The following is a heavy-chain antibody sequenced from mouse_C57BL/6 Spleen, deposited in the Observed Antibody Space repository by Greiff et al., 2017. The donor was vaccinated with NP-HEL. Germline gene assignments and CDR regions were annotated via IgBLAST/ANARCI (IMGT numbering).Heavy chain of an antibody. CDR1: GFTFSDYG. D-gene: IGHD1-1*02. J-gene: IGHJ2*01. V-gene: IGHV5-17*01. CDR2: ISSGSSTI. CDR3: ARLGGNY. Sequence: EVMLVESGGGLVKPGGSLKLSCAASGFTFSDYGMHWVRQAPEKGLEWVAYISSGSSTIYYADTVKGRFTISRDNAKNTLFLKMTSLRSEETAMYYCARLGGNYWGQGTTLTVSS.